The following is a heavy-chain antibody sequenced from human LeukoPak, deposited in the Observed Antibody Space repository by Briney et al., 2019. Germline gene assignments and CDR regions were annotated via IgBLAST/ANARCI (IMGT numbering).Heavy chain of an antibody. D-gene: IGHD3-22*01. CDR2: IPYDGSNK. CDR3: ARDSMRFWGYYDSSGYHDY. CDR1: GFTFSSYA. V-gene: IGHV3-30-3*01. J-gene: IGHJ4*02. Sequence: GRSLRLSCAASGFTFSSYAMHWVRQAPGKGLEWVAVIPYDGSNKYYADSVKGRFTISRDNSKNTLYLQMNSLRAEDTAVYYCARDSMRFWGYYDSSGYHDYWGQGTLVTVSS.